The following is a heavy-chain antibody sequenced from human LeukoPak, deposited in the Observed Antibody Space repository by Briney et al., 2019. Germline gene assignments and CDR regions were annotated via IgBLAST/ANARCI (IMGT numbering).Heavy chain of an antibody. J-gene: IGHJ4*02. CDR2: ITGGGGDP. CDR3: AKGTLGHCNGASCYPLDY. Sequence: GGSLRLSCAASGFTFSNYAMAWVRQAPGKEPEWVSVITGGGGDPYHIDSVKGRFTISRDNSKSTLYLQMNSLRAEDTAVYFCAKGTLGHCNGASCYPLDYWGQGTLVTVSS. CDR1: GFTFSNYA. D-gene: IGHD2-15*01. V-gene: IGHV3-23*01.